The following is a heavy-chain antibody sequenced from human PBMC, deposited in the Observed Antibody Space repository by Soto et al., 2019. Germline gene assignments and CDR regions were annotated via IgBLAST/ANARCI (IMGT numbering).Heavy chain of an antibody. CDR2: INPSGGST. CDR3: ARGVTGTPYYYYYYGMDV. Sequence: ASVKVSCKASGYTFTSYYMHWVRQAPGRGLEWMGIINPSGGSTSYAQKFQGRVTMTRDTSTSTVYMELSSLRSEDTAVYYCARGVTGTPYYYYYYGMDVWGQGTTVTVSS. D-gene: IGHD1-20*01. J-gene: IGHJ6*02. V-gene: IGHV1-46*01. CDR1: GYTFTSYY.